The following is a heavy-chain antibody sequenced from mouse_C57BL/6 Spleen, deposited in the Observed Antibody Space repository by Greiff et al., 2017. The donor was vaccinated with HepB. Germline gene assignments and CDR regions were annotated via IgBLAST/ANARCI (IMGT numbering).Heavy chain of an antibody. J-gene: IGHJ4*01. D-gene: IGHD1-1*01. Sequence: VQLQQSGAELARPGASVKMSCKASGYTFTSYTMHWVNQRPGQGLEWIGYINPSSGYTKYNQKFKDKATLTADKSSSTAYMQLSSLTSEDSAVYYCARGDYGSSFFYYAMDYWGQGTSVTVSS. CDR1: GYTFTSYT. CDR3: ARGDYGSSFFYYAMDY. CDR2: INPSSGYT. V-gene: IGHV1-4*01.